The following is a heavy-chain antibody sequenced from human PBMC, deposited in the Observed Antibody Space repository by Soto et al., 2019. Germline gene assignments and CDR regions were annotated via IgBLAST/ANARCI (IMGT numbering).Heavy chain of an antibody. CDR1: DGSISNFY. CDR2: ISSSGNT. CDR3: ARAPMVLTRSYFDS. D-gene: IGHD3-22*01. J-gene: IGHJ4*02. Sequence: SETLSLTCTVSDGSISNFYWSWIRQPPGKGLEWIGYISSSGNTNYNPSLKSRVSISVDTSKNQFSLNLTSVTAADTAVYYCARAPMVLTRSYFDSWGQGTPVTVSS. V-gene: IGHV4-59*01.